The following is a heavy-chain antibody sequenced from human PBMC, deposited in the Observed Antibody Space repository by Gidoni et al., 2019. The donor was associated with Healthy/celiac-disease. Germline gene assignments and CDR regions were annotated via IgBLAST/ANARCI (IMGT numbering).Heavy chain of an antibody. CDR3: ARGVTTYYYDSSGYYYDY. J-gene: IGHJ4*02. CDR2: IIPIFGTA. D-gene: IGHD3-22*01. Sequence: QVQLVQSGAEVKKPGSSVKVSCKASGGTFSSYAISWVRQAPGQGLAWMGGIIPIFGTANYAQKFQGRVTITADESTSTAYMELSSLRSEDTAVYYCARGVTTYYYDSSGYYYDYWGQGTLVTVSS. CDR1: GGTFSSYA. V-gene: IGHV1-69*01.